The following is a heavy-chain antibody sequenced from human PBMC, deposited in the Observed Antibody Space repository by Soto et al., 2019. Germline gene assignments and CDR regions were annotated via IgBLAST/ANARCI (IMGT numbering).Heavy chain of an antibody. J-gene: IGHJ4*02. Sequence: SETLSLTCTVSGGSVSSGSYYWSWIRQPPGKGLEWIGYIYYSGSTNYNPSLKSRVTISVDTSKNQFSLKLSSVTAADTAVYYCARGDIDYGDYEAFDDWGQGTRVTVSS. CDR2: IYYSGST. CDR1: GGSVSSGSYY. V-gene: IGHV4-61*01. D-gene: IGHD4-17*01. CDR3: ARGDIDYGDYEAFDD.